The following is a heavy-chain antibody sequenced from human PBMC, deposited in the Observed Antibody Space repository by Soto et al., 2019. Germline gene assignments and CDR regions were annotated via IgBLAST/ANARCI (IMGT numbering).Heavy chain of an antibody. J-gene: IGHJ4*02. V-gene: IGHV3-23*01. CDR2: ISGSGGSI. D-gene: IGHD3-9*01. CDR1: GFTFSSYA. Sequence: GESLKISCAASGFTFSSYAMSWVRQAPGKGLEWVSAISGSGGSIYYADSVKGRFTISRDNSKNTLYLQMNSLRAEDTAVYYCAKGPIDDILTGYYNYWGQGTLVTVSS. CDR3: AKGPIDDILTGYYNY.